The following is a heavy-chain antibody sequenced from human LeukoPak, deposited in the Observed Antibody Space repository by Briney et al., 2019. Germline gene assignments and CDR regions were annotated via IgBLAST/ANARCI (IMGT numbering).Heavy chain of an antibody. CDR1: GGTISRYD. CDR3: SKDNLGDCSGGSCYSDWFDP. J-gene: IGHJ5*02. Sequence: PSETLCLTCTVSGGTISRYDWSWIRQAPGKGLEWIGYIYYSGSTKYNPSLKNRVTISVDTSKNQCSLKLSSVNAADTAVYYCSKDNLGDCSGGSCYSDWFDPWGQGTLVTVSS. D-gene: IGHD2-15*01. CDR2: IYYSGST. V-gene: IGHV4-59*01.